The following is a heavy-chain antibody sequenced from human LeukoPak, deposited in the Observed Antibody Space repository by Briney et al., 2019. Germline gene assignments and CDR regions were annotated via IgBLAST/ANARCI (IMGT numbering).Heavy chain of an antibody. CDR2: ISYSGST. Sequence: PSETLSLTCTVSGGSISSYYWSWIRQPPGKGLEWIGYISYSGSTNYNPSLKSRVTISIDTSKNRFSLKLSSVTAADTAVYFCAREYSSSSPPLYWGQGTLVTVSS. CDR3: AREYSSSSPPLY. J-gene: IGHJ4*02. V-gene: IGHV4-59*01. D-gene: IGHD6-13*01. CDR1: GGSISSYY.